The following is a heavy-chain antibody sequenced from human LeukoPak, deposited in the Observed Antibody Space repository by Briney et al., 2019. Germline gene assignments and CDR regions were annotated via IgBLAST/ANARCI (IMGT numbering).Heavy chain of an antibody. CDR2: INPNSGGT. CDR1: GYTFTGYY. J-gene: IGHJ5*02. V-gene: IGHV1-2*02. CDR3: ARARIVAEDWFDP. D-gene: IGHD2-15*01. Sequence: ASVKVSCKASGYTFTGYYMHWVRQAPGQGLEWMGWINPNSGGTNYAQKFQGRVTMTRDTSISTAYMELSRLRSDDTAVYYCARARIVAEDWFDPWGRGTLVTVSS.